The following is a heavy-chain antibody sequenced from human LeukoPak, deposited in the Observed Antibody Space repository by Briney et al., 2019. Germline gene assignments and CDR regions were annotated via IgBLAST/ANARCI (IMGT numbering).Heavy chain of an antibody. J-gene: IGHJ3*02. CDR1: GSTFSSYG. V-gene: IGHV3-33*06. Sequence: GGSLRLSCAASGSTFSSYGMHWVRQAPGKGLEWVAVIWYDGSNKYYADSVKGRFTISRDNSKNTLYLQMNSLRAEDTAVYYCAKDRDPGAFDIWGQGTMVTVSS. CDR2: IWYDGSNK. CDR3: AKDRDPGAFDI.